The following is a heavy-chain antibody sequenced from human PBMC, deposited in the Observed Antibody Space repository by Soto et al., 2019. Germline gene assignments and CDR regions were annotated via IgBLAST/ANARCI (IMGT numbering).Heavy chain of an antibody. J-gene: IGHJ5*02. V-gene: IGHV4-30-4*01. CDR1: GGSISSGDYY. CDR3: ARERPDGARLDP. D-gene: IGHD6-6*01. Sequence: QVQLQESGPGLMKPSQTLSLTCTVSGGSISSGDYYWSWIRQPPGKGLEWIGYIYYSGSTHYNPSLKSRVTISVDTSKNQFSLKLSSVTAADTAVYYCARERPDGARLDPWGQGTLVTVSS. CDR2: IYYSGST.